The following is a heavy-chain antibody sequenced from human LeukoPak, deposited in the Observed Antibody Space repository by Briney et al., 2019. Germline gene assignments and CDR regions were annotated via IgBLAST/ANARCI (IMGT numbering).Heavy chain of an antibody. D-gene: IGHD6-19*01. CDR3: AKLCSGWYNDY. J-gene: IGHJ4*02. CDR1: GFPFSDFY. CDR2: ISSSSRST. Sequence: GGSLRLSCAASGFPFSDFYMTWLRQAPGRGLEWVAHISSSSRSTQYADSVKARFTISRDNAKNFVFLHMNSLRAEDTAVYYCAKLCSGWYNDYWGQGTLVTVSS. V-gene: IGHV3-11*03.